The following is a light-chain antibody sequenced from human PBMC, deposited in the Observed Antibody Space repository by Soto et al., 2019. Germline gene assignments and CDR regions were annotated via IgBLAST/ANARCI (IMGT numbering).Light chain of an antibody. CDR2: DVS. V-gene: IGKV1-5*01. CDR1: ESISSW. J-gene: IGKJ1*01. Sequence: DIHMTQSRSNLSASIGDRVTITRPASESISSWLAWYQQKPGKAPKLLIYDVSSLESGVPSRFSGSGSGTEFTLTISSLQPDDFATYYCQQYNSYPWTFGQGTKVDI. CDR3: QQYNSYPWT.